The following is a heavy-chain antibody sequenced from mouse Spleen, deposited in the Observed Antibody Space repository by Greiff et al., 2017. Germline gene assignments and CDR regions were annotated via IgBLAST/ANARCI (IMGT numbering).Heavy chain of an antibody. V-gene: IGHV1-42*01. CDR2: INPSTGGT. Sequence: VQLQQSGPELVKPGASVKISCKASGYSFTGYYMNWVKQSPEKSLEWIGEINPSTGGTTYNQKFKAKATLTVDKSSSTAYMQLKSLTSEDSAVYYCARKDGNYLGYWGQGTTLTVSS. CDR3: ARKDGNYLGY. CDR1: GYSFTGYY. D-gene: IGHD2-1*01. J-gene: IGHJ2*01.